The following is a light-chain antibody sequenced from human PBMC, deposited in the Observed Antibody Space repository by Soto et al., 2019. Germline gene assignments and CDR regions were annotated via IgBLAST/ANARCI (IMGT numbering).Light chain of an antibody. CDR2: EGS. CDR3: CSYTSSTTPVL. CDR1: SSDVGAYNL. Sequence: QSALTQPASVSGSPGQSITISCTGTSSDVGAYNLVSWYQQHPGEAPKLVIYEGSKRPSGVSNRFSGSRSGNTASLTISGLQAEDEADYYCCSYTSSTTPVLFGGGTQLTVL. J-gene: IGLJ2*01. V-gene: IGLV2-14*02.